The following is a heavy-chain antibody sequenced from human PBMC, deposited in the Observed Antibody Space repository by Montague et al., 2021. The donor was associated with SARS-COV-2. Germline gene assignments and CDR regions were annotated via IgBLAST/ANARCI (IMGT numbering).Heavy chain of an antibody. Sequence: CAISGDSVSSNIDTRTWIRQSPSKALEWLGRTYYRSKWYNDYAESVKSRITIDPDTSKHQFSLHLNSVTPEDTAVYYCARVPVGSKYYFDFWGQGTLVTVAS. J-gene: IGHJ4*02. CDR2: TYYRSKWYN. CDR3: ARVPVGSKYYFDF. D-gene: IGHD2-2*01. CDR1: GDSVSSNIDT. V-gene: IGHV6-1*01.